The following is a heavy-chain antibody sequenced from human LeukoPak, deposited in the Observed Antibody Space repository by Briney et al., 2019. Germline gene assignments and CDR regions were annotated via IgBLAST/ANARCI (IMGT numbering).Heavy chain of an antibody. CDR3: AKDGSKRASGAWAHYDFWSGYYDAYYMDV. Sequence: GGSLRLSCAASGFTFSSYAMSWVRQAPGKGLEWVSAISGSGGSTYYADSVKGRFTISRDNSKNTLYLQMNSLRAEGTAVYYCAKDGSKRASGAWAHYDFWSGYYDAYYMDVWGKGTTVTVSS. V-gene: IGHV3-23*01. CDR2: ISGSGGST. D-gene: IGHD3-3*01. CDR1: GFTFSSYA. J-gene: IGHJ6*03.